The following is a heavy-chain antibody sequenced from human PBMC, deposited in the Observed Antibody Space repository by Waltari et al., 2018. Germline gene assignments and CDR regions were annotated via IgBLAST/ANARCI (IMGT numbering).Heavy chain of an antibody. D-gene: IGHD3-3*01. Sequence: EVQLLESGGGLVQPGGSLRLSCAASGFTFSSYAMSWVRQAPGKGLEWVSAISGSGGSTYYADYVKGRFTISRDISKNTLYLKMNSLRADDTAVYYCAKGISIDDLWSGYSPTAHFDYWGQGTLVTFSS. J-gene: IGHJ4*02. CDR2: ISGSGGST. CDR1: GFTFSSYA. V-gene: IGHV3-23*01. CDR3: AKGISIDDLWSGYSPTAHFDY.